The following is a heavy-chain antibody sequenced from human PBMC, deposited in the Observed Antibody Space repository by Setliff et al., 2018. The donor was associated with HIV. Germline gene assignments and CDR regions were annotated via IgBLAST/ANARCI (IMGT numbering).Heavy chain of an antibody. CDR3: ARGGAVSADFDS. J-gene: IGHJ5*01. CDR1: GGSIRTGAYY. V-gene: IGHV4-39*07. D-gene: IGHD3-16*01. CDR2: IYYDGRT. Sequence: PSETLSLTCTVSGGSIRTGAYYWGWIRQPPGTGLEWIGSIYYDGRTFYKPSLKSRLTISVDTSKNQFSLSLNSVTAADTAVYFCARGGAVSADFDSWGQGTLVTVSS.